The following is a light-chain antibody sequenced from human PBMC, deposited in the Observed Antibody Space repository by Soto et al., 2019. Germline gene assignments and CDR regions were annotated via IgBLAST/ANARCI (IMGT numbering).Light chain of an antibody. CDR1: QSVSSTY. CDR2: GAS. V-gene: IGKV3-20*01. CDR3: QQYGSTPRT. J-gene: IGKJ1*01. Sequence: ETVLTQSPGTLSLSPGERATLSCRASQSVSSTYLAWYQQKPGQAPRLLIYGASSRATGTPDRFSGSGSGTDFTLTISRLEPEDFAVYYCQQYGSTPRTFGQGTKV.